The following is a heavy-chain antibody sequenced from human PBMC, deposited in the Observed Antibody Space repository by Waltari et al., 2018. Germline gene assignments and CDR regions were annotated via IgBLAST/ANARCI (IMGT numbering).Heavy chain of an antibody. J-gene: IGHJ4*02. CDR1: GFTFSAYW. Sequence: EVQPVESGGGLVQPGGSLRLSCAASGFTFSAYWMSWVRQAPGKGLGWVANIKQGGSEKYYVGSVKGRFTISRDNAKDSLYLQMNSLRAEDTAVYYCATSGRHSGNFWGQGTLVTVSS. V-gene: IGHV3-7*03. D-gene: IGHD1-26*01. CDR2: IKQGGSEK. CDR3: ATSGRHSGNF.